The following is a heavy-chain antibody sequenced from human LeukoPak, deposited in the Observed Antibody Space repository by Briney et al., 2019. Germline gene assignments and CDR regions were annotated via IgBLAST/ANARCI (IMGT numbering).Heavy chain of an antibody. CDR3: ARYQGNQMGLLWFGELLPFDY. CDR1: GYTFTSYG. V-gene: IGHV1-18*01. CDR2: ISAYNGNT. D-gene: IGHD3-10*01. J-gene: IGHJ4*02. Sequence: ASEKVSCKASGYTFTSYGISWVRQAPGQGLEWMGWISAYNGNTNYAQKLQGRVTMTTDTSTSTAYMELRSLRSDDTAVYYCARYQGNQMGLLWFGELLPFDYWGQGTLVTVSS.